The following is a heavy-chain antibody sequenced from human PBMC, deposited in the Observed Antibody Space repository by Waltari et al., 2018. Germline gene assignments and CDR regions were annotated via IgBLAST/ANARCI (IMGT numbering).Heavy chain of an antibody. CDR2: MYYTGTT. D-gene: IGHD3-16*01. J-gene: IGHJ3*02. V-gene: IGHV4-39*01. Sequence: QLQLQESGPGLVKPSETLSLTCTVSDGSINSSSYYWGWIRQPPGKGLEWIGSMYYTGTTYYNPSLNSRVTISVDTSKNQFSLKLSSVTAADTAVYYCASGIPVTLGAFDIWGQGTMVTVSS. CDR1: DGSINSSSYY. CDR3: ASGIPVTLGAFDI.